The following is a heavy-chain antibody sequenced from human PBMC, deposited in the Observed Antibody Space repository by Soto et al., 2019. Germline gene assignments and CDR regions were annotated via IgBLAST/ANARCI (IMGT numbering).Heavy chain of an antibody. Sequence: LRLSCAASGFTFNDAWITWVRQAPWKGLEWVGRIKTKTDGGTTDYAAPVKGRFTISRDDSKNTVYLQMNSLKIEDTGVYYCTTERCTGTNCYVKNAFDSWGQGTMVTVSS. D-gene: IGHD2-2*01. J-gene: IGHJ3*02. CDR1: GFTFNDAW. CDR2: IKTKTDGGTT. V-gene: IGHV3-15*01. CDR3: TTERCTGTNCYVKNAFDS.